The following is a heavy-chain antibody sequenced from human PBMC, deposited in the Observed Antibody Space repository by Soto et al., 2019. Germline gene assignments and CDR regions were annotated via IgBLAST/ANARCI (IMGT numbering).Heavy chain of an antibody. CDR3: ARDPGYSSSWYYFDY. CDR2: ISSSGSTI. V-gene: IGHV3-11*01. D-gene: IGHD6-13*01. J-gene: IGHJ4*02. Sequence: GGSLSLPCAASGCTFSSYCRSWIRQAPGKGLEWVSYISSSGSTIYYADSVKGRFTISRDNAKNSLYLQMNSLRAEDTAVYYCARDPGYSSSWYYFDYWGRGTLVTVSS. CDR1: GCTFSSYC.